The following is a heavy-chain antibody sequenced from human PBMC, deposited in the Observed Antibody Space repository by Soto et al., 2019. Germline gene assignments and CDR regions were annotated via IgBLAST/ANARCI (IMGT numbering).Heavy chain of an antibody. V-gene: IGHV3-64D*06. D-gene: IGHD3-10*01. J-gene: IGHJ4*02. CDR2: INNNGGGA. CDR3: VTEFPGSGNPDY. CDR1: GFTFSSYA. Sequence: PGGSLRLSCSTSGFTFSSYAMHWVRQTSGMRLEYLSTINNNGGGAIYADSVKGRFASSRDNSKNTLNLQMSSLRSDDTAVYFCVTEFPGSGNPDYWGPGTLVTVSS.